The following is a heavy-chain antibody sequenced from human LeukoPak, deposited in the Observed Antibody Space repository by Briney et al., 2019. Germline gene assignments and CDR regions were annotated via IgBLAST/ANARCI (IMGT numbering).Heavy chain of an antibody. CDR3: VRTPPNWGADF. D-gene: IGHD7-27*01. V-gene: IGHV1-8*02. CDR1: GYTFTSYA. Sequence: ASVKVSCKASGYTFTSYAMNWVRQAPGQGLEWMGWMSPNSGNTGYAQKFQGRVTMTRDTSTGTAYLELSSLRSEDSAVYYCVRTPPNWGADFWGQGTLVTVSS. J-gene: IGHJ4*02. CDR2: MSPNSGNT.